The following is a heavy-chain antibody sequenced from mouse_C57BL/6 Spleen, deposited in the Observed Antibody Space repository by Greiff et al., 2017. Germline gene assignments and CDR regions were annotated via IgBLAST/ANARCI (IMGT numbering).Heavy chain of an antibody. J-gene: IGHJ1*03. CDR3: ASKRDYDSWYFDV. V-gene: IGHV1-42*01. Sequence: EVQLQQSGPELVKPGASVKISCKASGYSFTGYYMNWVKQSPEKSLEWIGEIKPSTGGTTYNQKFKAKATLTVDKSSSTAYMQLKSLTSEDSAVYYCASKRDYDSWYFDVWGTGTTVTVSS. CDR2: IKPSTGGT. D-gene: IGHD2-4*01. CDR1: GYSFTGYY.